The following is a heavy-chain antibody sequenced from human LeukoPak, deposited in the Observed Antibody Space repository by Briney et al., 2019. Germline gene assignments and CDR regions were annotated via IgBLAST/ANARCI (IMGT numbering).Heavy chain of an antibody. CDR3: AKNADYGDYRNWFDP. V-gene: IGHV3-23*01. Sequence: GGSLRLSCAASGFTFSSYAMSWVRQAPGKGLEWVSGISGSGNSTYYADSVKGRFTISRDNSKNTLYLQMNSLRAEDTAVYCCAKNADYGDYRNWFDPWGQGTLVTVSS. CDR1: GFTFSSYA. CDR2: ISGSGNST. J-gene: IGHJ5*02. D-gene: IGHD4-17*01.